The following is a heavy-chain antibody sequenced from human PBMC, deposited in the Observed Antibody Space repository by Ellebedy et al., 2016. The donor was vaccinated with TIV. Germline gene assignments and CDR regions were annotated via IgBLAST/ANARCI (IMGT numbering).Heavy chain of an antibody. CDR3: ARDKDFWSGYFCDY. CDR2: IREDGGDK. V-gene: IGHV3-7*03. CDR1: GFSFSDYW. D-gene: IGHD3-3*01. Sequence: PGGSLRLSCATSGFSFSDYWLAWVRQAPGKGLEWVANIREDGGDKYYLDSVKGRFTISRDNAKNSRYLQMNSLRAEDTAVYYCARDKDFWSGYFCDYWGQGTLVTVSS. J-gene: IGHJ4*02.